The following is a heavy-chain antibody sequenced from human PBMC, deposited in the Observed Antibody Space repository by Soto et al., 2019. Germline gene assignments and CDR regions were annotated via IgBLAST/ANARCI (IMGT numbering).Heavy chain of an antibody. CDR1: GFTFSSYG. D-gene: IGHD3-10*01. Sequence: GGSLRLSCAASGFTFSSYGMHWVRQAPGKGLEWVAVIWYDGSNKYYADSVEGRFTISRDNSKNTLYLQMNSLRAEDTAVYYCASQDYYGSGSDAFDIWGQGTMVTVSS. J-gene: IGHJ3*02. CDR2: IWYDGSNK. V-gene: IGHV3-33*01. CDR3: ASQDYYGSGSDAFDI.